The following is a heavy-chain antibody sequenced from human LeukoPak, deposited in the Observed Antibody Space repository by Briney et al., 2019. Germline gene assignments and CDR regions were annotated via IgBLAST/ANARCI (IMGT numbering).Heavy chain of an antibody. CDR3: AKPISGGLAVTADWFHP. V-gene: IGHV3-23*01. D-gene: IGHD6-19*01. CDR1: GFTFSSYS. CDR2: ISANSGTT. Sequence: KPGGSLRLSCAASGFTFSSYSMNWVRQPPGKGLEWVSTISANSGTTSYAASVRGRFTISRDNSKNTLYLQVNTLRADDTATYHCAKPISGGLAVTADWFHPWGQGTLVVVSS. J-gene: IGHJ5*01.